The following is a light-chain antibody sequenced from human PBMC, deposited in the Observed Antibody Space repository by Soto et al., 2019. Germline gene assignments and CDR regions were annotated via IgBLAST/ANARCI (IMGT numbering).Light chain of an antibody. J-gene: IGLJ2*01. V-gene: IGLV2-8*01. CDR3: SSHAGSSVV. Sequence: QSALTQPPSASGSPGQSVTISCTGTSSDVGAYKYVSWYQQYPGKAPKLLIYDFTERPSGVPDRFSGSKSGNTASLTVSGLQVEDEADYYCSSHAGSSVVFGVGTKLTVL. CDR1: SSDVGAYKY. CDR2: DFT.